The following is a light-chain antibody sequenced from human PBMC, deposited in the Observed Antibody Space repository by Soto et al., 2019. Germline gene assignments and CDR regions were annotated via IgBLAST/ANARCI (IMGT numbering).Light chain of an antibody. CDR1: SSNIGRNS. V-gene: IGLV1-44*01. CDR2: GNN. Sequence: QAVVTQPPSASGTPGQRVTISCSGSSSNIGRNSVNWYQQLPGTAPKLLIYGNNHRPSGVPDRFSASKSGTSASLAISGLRSEDEADYYCAAWDDSLNGYWVFGGGTKVTVL. J-gene: IGLJ3*02. CDR3: AAWDDSLNGYWV.